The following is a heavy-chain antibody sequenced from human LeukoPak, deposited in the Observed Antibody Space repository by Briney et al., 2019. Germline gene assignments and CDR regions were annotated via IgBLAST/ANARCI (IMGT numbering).Heavy chain of an antibody. J-gene: IGHJ5*02. Sequence: PGGSLRLSCAASGFTFDDYGMSWVRQAPGKGLEWVSGINWNGGSTGYADSVKGRFTISRDNAKNSLYLQMNSLRAEDTAVYYCAKDGIAVAGWFDPWGQGTLVTVSS. CDR3: AKDGIAVAGWFDP. D-gene: IGHD6-19*01. V-gene: IGHV3-20*04. CDR2: INWNGGST. CDR1: GFTFDDYG.